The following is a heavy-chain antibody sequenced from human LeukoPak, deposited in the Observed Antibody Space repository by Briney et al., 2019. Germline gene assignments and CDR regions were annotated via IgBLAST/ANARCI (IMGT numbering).Heavy chain of an antibody. Sequence: SETLSLTCTVSGGSISSGGYYWTWIRQHPGKGLEWIGYIYYSGSTYYNPSLKSRVTISVDTSKNQFSLKLSSVTAADTAVYYCARGKGDNWFDPWGQGTLVTVSS. CDR3: ARGKGDNWFDP. D-gene: IGHD3-10*01. J-gene: IGHJ5*02. CDR1: GGSISSGGYY. V-gene: IGHV4-31*03. CDR2: IYYSGST.